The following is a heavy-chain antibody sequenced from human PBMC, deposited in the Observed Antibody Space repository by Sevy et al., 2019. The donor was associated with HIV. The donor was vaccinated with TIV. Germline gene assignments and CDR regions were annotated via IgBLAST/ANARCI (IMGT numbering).Heavy chain of an antibody. J-gene: IGHJ5*02. V-gene: IGHV1-24*01. CDR2: FDPEDGET. Sequence: ASVKVSCKVSGYTLTELSMHWVRQAPGKGLEWMGGFDPEDGETIYAQKVQGRVTMTEDTSTDTAYMELSSLRSEDTAVYYCARELYCSSTSCPRGYNWFDPWGQGTLVTVSS. D-gene: IGHD2-2*01. CDR1: GYTLTELS. CDR3: ARELYCSSTSCPRGYNWFDP.